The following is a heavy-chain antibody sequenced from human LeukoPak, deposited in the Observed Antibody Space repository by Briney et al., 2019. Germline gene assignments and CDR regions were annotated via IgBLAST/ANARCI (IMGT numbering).Heavy chain of an antibody. CDR2: IRYDGSNK. CDR3: AKNIGSGWYRAFDI. Sequence: PGGSLRLSCAASGFIFSSYGMHWVRQAPGKGLEWVAFIRYDGSNKYYADSVKGRFTISRDNSKNTLYLQMNSLRAEDTAVYYCAKNIGSGWYRAFDIWGQGTMVTVSS. D-gene: IGHD6-19*01. J-gene: IGHJ3*02. CDR1: GFIFSSYG. V-gene: IGHV3-30*02.